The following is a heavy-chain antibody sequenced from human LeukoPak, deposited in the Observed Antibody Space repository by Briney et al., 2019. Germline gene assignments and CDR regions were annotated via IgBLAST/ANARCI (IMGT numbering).Heavy chain of an antibody. D-gene: IGHD6-25*01. J-gene: IGHJ6*03. V-gene: IGHV3-11*04. CDR3: ARFAAGGSYYYYMDV. CDR1: GFTFGDYV. CDR2: ISSSGSTI. Sequence: PGGSLRLSCTASGFTFGDYVMSWIRQAPGKGLEWVSYISSSGSTIYYADSVKGRFTISRDNAKNSLYLQMNSLRADDTAVYYCARFAAGGSYYYYMDVWGKGTTVTVSS.